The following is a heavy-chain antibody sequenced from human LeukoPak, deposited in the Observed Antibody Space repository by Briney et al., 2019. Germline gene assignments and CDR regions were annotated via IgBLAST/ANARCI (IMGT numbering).Heavy chain of an antibody. V-gene: IGHV4-38-2*02. CDR3: ARAGYGDYENWFDP. CDR2: IYHSGST. CDR1: GYSISSGYY. J-gene: IGHJ5*02. Sequence: PSETLSLTCTVSGYSISSGYYWGWIRQPPGKGLEWIGSIYHSGSTYYNPSLKSRVTISVDTSKNQFSLKLSSVTAADTAVYYCARAGYGDYENWFDPWGQGTLVTVSS. D-gene: IGHD4-17*01.